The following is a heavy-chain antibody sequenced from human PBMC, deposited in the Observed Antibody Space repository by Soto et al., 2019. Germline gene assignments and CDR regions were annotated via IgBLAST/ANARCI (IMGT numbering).Heavy chain of an antibody. CDR1: GGSISSYY. Sequence: PTPTLSLTCTVSGGSISSYYWSWIRQPPGEGLEWSGYIYYSGSTNYNPALKSRVTISVDTSKNQFSLKLSSVTAADTAVYYCARSSGYYQFFDYWGQGTLVTVS. J-gene: IGHJ4*02. CDR2: IYYSGST. V-gene: IGHV4-59*01. D-gene: IGHD3-22*01. CDR3: ARSSGYYQFFDY.